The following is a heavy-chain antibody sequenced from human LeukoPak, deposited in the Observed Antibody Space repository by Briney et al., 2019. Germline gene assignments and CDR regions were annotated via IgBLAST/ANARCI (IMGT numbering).Heavy chain of an antibody. D-gene: IGHD3-22*01. Sequence: PGGSLRLSCAASGFTFSSNYMSWVRQAPGKGLEWVSVIYSGGSTYYADSVKGRFTISRDNSKNTLYLQMNSLRAEDTAVYYCARILLYYYDSSGYFDDAFDIWGQGTMVTVSS. CDR1: GFTFSSNY. CDR2: IYSGGST. J-gene: IGHJ3*02. CDR3: ARILLYYYDSSGYFDDAFDI. V-gene: IGHV3-53*01.